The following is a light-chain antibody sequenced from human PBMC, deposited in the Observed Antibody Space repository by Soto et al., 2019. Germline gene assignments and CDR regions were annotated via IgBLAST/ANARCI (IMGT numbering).Light chain of an antibody. CDR2: GAS. J-gene: IGKJ5*01. CDR1: QSVISSY. CDR3: QHYDSLPIT. Sequence: EIVLTQSPGTLSLSPGERATLSCRASQSVISSYLAWYQQRPGQPPRLLIYGASSRAPGIPDRFSGSGSGTDFTLTISRLEPEDFAVFYCQHYDSLPITFGQGTRLEIK. V-gene: IGKV3-20*01.